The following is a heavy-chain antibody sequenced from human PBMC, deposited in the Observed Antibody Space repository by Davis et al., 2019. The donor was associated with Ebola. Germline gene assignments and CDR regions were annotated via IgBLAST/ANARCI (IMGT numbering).Heavy chain of an antibody. CDR2: INHRGST. V-gene: IGHV4-34*01. J-gene: IGHJ4*02. D-gene: IGHD2-15*01. CDR3: ARGGVGGALAAGSDY. CDR1: GGSFSGYY. Sequence: MPSETLSLTCAVYGGSFSGYYWSWIRQPPGKGLEWIGDINHRGSTNYNPSLKSRFTISVDTSMNQFSLKLSSVTAADTAVYYCARGGVGGALAAGSDYWGQGALVTVSS.